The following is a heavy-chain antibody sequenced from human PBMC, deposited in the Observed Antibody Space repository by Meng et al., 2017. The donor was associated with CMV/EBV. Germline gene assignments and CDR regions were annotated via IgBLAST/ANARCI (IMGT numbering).Heavy chain of an antibody. V-gene: IGHV6-1*01. CDR3: ARAPGIWSPYYFDY. CDR1: GDSVASNSAA. CDR2: TYYRSKWYN. Sequence: LRLSCAIPGDSVASNSAAWNWIRQSPSRGLEWLGRTYYRSKWYNDYAVSVKSRITINPDTSKNQFSLQLNSVTPEDTAVYYCARAPGIWSPYYFDYWGQGTLVTVSS. D-gene: IGHD2-15*01. J-gene: IGHJ4*02.